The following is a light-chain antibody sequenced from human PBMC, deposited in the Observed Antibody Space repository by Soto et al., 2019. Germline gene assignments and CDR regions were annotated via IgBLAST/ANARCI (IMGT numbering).Light chain of an antibody. J-gene: IGLJ3*02. Sequence: QSALTQPPSASGSPGQSVTISCTGTSSDVGAYNSVSWYQQHPGKAPRLMIYEVNKRPSGVPDRFSGSKSGNMASLTVSGLQAEXEADYYCNSHGGSNNFWVFGGGTKLTVL. CDR3: NSHGGSNNFWV. CDR1: SSDVGAYNS. CDR2: EVN. V-gene: IGLV2-8*01.